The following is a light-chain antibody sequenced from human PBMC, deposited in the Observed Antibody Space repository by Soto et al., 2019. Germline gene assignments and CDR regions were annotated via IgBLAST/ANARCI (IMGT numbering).Light chain of an antibody. J-gene: IGKJ1*01. CDR3: QHYNSYSEA. CDR2: KAS. Sequence: DVQMTQDTSTLSGSVGDRVSITWRASQTISSWLAWYQQKPGKAPKLLIYKASTLKSGVPSRFSGSGSGTEFTLTISSLQPDDFATYYCQHYNSYSEAFGQGTKVDIK. CDR1: QTISSW. V-gene: IGKV1-5*03.